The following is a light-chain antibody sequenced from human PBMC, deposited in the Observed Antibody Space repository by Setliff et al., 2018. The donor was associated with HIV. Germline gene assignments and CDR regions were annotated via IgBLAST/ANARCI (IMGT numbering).Light chain of an antibody. CDR1: SSDVGSYNF. J-gene: IGLJ1*01. CDR2: QVN. Sequence: QSALTQPASVSGSPGQSITISCTGSSSDVGSYNFVSWYQQHPGKAPKLMIYQVNKRPSGVSNRFSGSKSGNTASLTISGLQAEDETDYYCCSYAGTNTEVFGTGTKVTVL. CDR3: CSYAGTNTEV. V-gene: IGLV2-23*02.